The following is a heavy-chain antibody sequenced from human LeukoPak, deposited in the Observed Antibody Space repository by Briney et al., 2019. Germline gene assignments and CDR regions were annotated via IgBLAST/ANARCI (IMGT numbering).Heavy chain of an antibody. D-gene: IGHD5-12*01. CDR2: ISSNGGST. J-gene: IGHJ3*02. Sequence: PGGSLRLSCAASRFIFSTYAMSWARQAPGKGLEWVSTISSNGGSTYYANSVKGRFTISRDNSKNTLYLQMGSLRAEDMAVYYCARDFIVATILGYGGVGGAFDIWGQGTMVTVSS. CDR3: ARDFIVATILGYGGVGGAFDI. CDR1: RFIFSTYA. V-gene: IGHV3-64*01.